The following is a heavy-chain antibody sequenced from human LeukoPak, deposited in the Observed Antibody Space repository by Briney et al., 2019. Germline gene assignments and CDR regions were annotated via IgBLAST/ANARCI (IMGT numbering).Heavy chain of an antibody. V-gene: IGHV1-18*01. J-gene: IGHJ4*02. CDR1: GYTFTSYG. CDR2: ISAYNGNT. CDR3: ARDPGYCSSTSCLPGAPIDY. Sequence: GASVKVSCKASGYTFTSYGISWVRQAPGQGLELVGWISAYNGNTNYAQKLRGRVTMTTDTSTSTAYLELRSLRSDDTAVYYCARDPGYCSSTSCLPGAPIDYWGQGTLVTVSS. D-gene: IGHD2-2*01.